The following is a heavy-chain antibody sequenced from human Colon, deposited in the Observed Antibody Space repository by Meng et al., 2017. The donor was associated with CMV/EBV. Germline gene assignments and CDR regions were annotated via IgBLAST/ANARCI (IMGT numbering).Heavy chain of an antibody. CDR3: ARDPFIKAFDI. V-gene: IGHV3-7*01. J-gene: IGHJ3*02. CDR1: GFTFSNYW. CDR2: IKEDGSEK. Sequence: GESLKISCAASGFTFSNYWMTWLRQAPGRGLELVAHIKEDGSEKYFVGSVKGRFTISRDNAKNSLYLRMNSLRAEDTAVYYCARDPFIKAFDIWGQGTMVTVSS.